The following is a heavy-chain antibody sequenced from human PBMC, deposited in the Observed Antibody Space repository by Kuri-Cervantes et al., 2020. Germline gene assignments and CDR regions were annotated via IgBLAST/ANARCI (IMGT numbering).Heavy chain of an antibody. CDR1: GFTFSSYS. J-gene: IGHJ3*02. CDR2: IGSGSGTTT. D-gene: IGHD4-17*01. V-gene: IGHV3-48*01. CDR3: ARAADDDYGDGALGDI. Sequence: GGSLRLSCAASGFTFSSYSMNWVRQAPGKGLEWVSFIGSGSGTTTYYADSVKGRFTISRDNAKNLLYLQMNSLRAEDTAVYYCARAADDDYGDGALGDIWGQGTMVTVSS.